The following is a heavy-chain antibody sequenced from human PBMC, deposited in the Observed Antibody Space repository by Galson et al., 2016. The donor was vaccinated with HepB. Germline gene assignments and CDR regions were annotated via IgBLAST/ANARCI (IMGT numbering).Heavy chain of an antibody. Sequence: CAISGDSVSSKSAAWNWIRQSPSRGLEWLGRTYSRSKWYSDYAVSLHSRISINPDTSKNQFSLQLNSVTPEDTAVYYCARCAKSVDSSGSNLDYWGQGTLVTVSS. J-gene: IGHJ4*02. V-gene: IGHV6-1*01. CDR3: ARCAKSVDSSGSNLDY. D-gene: IGHD3-22*01. CDR2: TYSRSKWYS. CDR1: GDSVSSKSAA.